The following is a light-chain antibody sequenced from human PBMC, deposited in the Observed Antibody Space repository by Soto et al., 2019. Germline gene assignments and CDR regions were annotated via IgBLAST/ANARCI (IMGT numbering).Light chain of an antibody. V-gene: IGKV1-39*01. CDR3: QQSYSTWYT. Sequence: DIQMTQSPSSLSASVGDRVTITCRASQSISSYLNWYQQKPGKAPKLLIYAASSLQSGVPSRFSGSGSGTDITLTICSLQPEDFATYYCQQSYSTWYTFGQGTKLEIK. J-gene: IGKJ2*01. CDR2: AAS. CDR1: QSISSY.